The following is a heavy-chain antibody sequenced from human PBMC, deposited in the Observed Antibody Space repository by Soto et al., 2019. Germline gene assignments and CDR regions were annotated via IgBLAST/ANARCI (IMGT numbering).Heavy chain of an antibody. D-gene: IGHD5-12*01. Sequence: SETLSLTCTVSGGSISSYYWSWIRQPPGKGLEWIGYIYYSGSTNYNPSLKSRVTISVDTSENQFSLKLSSVTAADTAVYYCAVNRDGYNLYYFDYWGQGTLVTVSS. CDR3: AVNRDGYNLYYFDY. V-gene: IGHV4-59*01. CDR2: IYYSGST. J-gene: IGHJ4*02. CDR1: GGSISSYY.